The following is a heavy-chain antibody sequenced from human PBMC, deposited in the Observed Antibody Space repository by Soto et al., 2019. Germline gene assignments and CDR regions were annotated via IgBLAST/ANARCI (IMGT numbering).Heavy chain of an antibody. D-gene: IGHD3-10*01. CDR3: ARDRRYYGSGSYRPYYYGMDV. Sequence: SETLSLTCAVSSGSISSSNWWSWVRQPPGKGLEWIGEIYHSGSTNYNPSLKSRVTISVDTSKNQFSLKLSSVTAADTAVYYCARDRRYYGSGSYRPYYYGMDVWGQGTTVTVSS. CDR2: IYHSGST. V-gene: IGHV4-4*02. J-gene: IGHJ6*02. CDR1: SGSISSSNW.